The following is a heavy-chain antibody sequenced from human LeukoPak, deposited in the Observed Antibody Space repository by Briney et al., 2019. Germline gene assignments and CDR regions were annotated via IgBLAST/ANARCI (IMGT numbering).Heavy chain of an antibody. CDR1: GFTFSSYG. CDR3: AKAGYYDSSGYFNY. D-gene: IGHD3-22*01. J-gene: IGHJ4*02. CDR2: ISGSGGST. Sequence: AGRSLRLSCAASGFTFSSYGMHWVRQAPGKGLEWVSAISGSGGSTYYADSVKGRFTISRDNSKNTLYLQMNSLRAEDTAVYYCAKAGYYDSSGYFNYWGQGTLVTVSS. V-gene: IGHV3-23*01.